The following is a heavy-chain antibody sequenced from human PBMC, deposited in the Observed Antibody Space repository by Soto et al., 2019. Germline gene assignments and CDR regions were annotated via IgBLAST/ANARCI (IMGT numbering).Heavy chain of an antibody. Sequence: GGSLRLSCAASGFTFSSYSMNWVRQAPGKGLEWVSSISSSSSYIYYADSVKGRFTISRDNAKNSLYLQMNSLRAEDTAVYYCARDLRRAARPFVYWGQGTLVTVSS. CDR1: GFTFSSYS. J-gene: IGHJ4*02. D-gene: IGHD6-6*01. V-gene: IGHV3-21*01. CDR3: ARDLRRAARPFVY. CDR2: ISSSSSYI.